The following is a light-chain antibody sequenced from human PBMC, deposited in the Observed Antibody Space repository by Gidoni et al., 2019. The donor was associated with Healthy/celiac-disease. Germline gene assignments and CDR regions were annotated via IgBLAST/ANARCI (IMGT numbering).Light chain of an antibody. CDR3: QQSYSTLGYT. Sequence: GDRVTITCRASQSISSYLNWYQQKPGKAPKLLIYAASSLQSGVPSRFSGSGSGTDFTLTISSLQPEDFATYYCQQSYSTLGYTFGQXTKLEIK. CDR1: QSISSY. CDR2: AAS. J-gene: IGKJ2*01. V-gene: IGKV1-39*01.